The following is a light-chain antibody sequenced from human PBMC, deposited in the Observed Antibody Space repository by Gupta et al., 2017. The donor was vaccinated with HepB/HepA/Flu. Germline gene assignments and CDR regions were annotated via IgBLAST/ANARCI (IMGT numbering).Light chain of an antibody. CDR1: QGISGW. Sequence: DIQMTPSPSTLSASVGDRVTIPCRASQGISGWLDWHQQKPGKAPKLLIYKASRVVSGVPSRFSGSGYGTEFTLTISSRQPDDVATYYCLHDKSPLCTFGQGTKVEIK. CDR2: KAS. CDR3: LHDKSPLCT. V-gene: IGKV1-5*03. J-gene: IGKJ2*02.